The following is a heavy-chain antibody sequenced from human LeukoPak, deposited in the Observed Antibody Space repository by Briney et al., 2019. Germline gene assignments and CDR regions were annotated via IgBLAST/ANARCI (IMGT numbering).Heavy chain of an antibody. CDR3: ARGLRYFDWLWYFDL. J-gene: IGHJ2*01. CDR2: ISAYNGNT. V-gene: IGHV1-18*01. D-gene: IGHD3-9*01. Sequence: GASVKVSCKASGYTFTSYGISWVRQAPRQGLEWMGWISAYNGNTNYAQKLQGRVTMTTDTSTGTAYMELRSLRSDDTAVYYCARGLRYFDWLWYFDLWGRGTLVTVSS. CDR1: GYTFTSYG.